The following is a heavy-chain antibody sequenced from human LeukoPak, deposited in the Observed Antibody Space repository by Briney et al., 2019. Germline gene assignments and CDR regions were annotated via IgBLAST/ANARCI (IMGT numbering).Heavy chain of an antibody. CDR3: ARRFTTMYYFDF. CDR1: GYAFTNYW. V-gene: IGHV5-51*01. J-gene: IGHJ4*02. Sequence: GESLKISCKGSGYAFTNYWIGWVRQMPGKGLGWGGIFYPGDSDTRYSPSFQGPVTISADKSISTAYLQWSSLQASHTAMYYCARRFTTMYYFDFWGQGTLVTVSS. CDR2: FYPGDSDT. D-gene: IGHD5-18*01.